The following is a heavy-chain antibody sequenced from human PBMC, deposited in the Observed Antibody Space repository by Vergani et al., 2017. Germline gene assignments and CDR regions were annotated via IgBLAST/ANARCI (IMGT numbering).Heavy chain of an antibody. CDR3: ARDLAYCHEGSCAL. CDR2: IKNTGDST. J-gene: IGHJ4*02. Sequence: EVQLLQSEGAVVQPGGSLRLSCVASGFTFSSHAMSWVRQGHGQGLEWVSSIKNTGDSTHYADSVKGRFIVSRDNSNDALYLQMNSLRTDDTAVYYCARDLAYCHEGSCALWGQGSVVTVSS. CDR1: GFTFSSHA. D-gene: IGHD2-15*01. V-gene: IGHV3-23*01.